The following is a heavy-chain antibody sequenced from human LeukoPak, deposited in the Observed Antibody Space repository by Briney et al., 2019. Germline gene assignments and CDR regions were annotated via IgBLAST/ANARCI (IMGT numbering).Heavy chain of an antibody. J-gene: IGHJ4*02. CDR1: GFTVSSNY. Sequence: GGSLRLSCAASGFTVSSNYMSWVRQAPGKGLEWVSVIYSGGSTYYADSVKGRFTISRDNSKNTLYLQMNSLRAEDTAVYYCATSIKIAAAGFDYWGQGTLVTVSS. D-gene: IGHD6-13*01. V-gene: IGHV3-53*01. CDR3: ATSIKIAAAGFDY. CDR2: IYSGGST.